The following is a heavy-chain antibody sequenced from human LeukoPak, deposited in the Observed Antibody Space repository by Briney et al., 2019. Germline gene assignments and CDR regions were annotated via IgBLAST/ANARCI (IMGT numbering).Heavy chain of an antibody. Sequence: GGSLRLSCAASGFTFSIFTMNWVRQAPGKGLEWVSNINHNGGTTYYADSVKGRFTISRDNSNNTVHLQMNSLRAEDTAIYYCAKDGLCPSVCPTKIDVAGYVDSWGQGTLVTVSS. J-gene: IGHJ4*02. V-gene: IGHV3-23*01. D-gene: IGHD6-19*01. CDR2: INHNGGTT. CDR1: GFTFSIFT. CDR3: AKDGLCPSVCPTKIDVAGYVDS.